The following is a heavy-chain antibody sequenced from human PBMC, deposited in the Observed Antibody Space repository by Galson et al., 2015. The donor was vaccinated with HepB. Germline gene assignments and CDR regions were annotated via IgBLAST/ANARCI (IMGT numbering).Heavy chain of an antibody. Sequence: SVKVSCKASGYTFTGYYMHWVRQAPGQGLEWMGWINPNSGGTNYAQKFQGWVTMTRDTSISTAYMELSRLRSDDTAVYYCARGRRCSSTSCFHPYYYYGMDVWGQGTTVTVSS. CDR1: GYTFTGYY. D-gene: IGHD2-2*01. J-gene: IGHJ6*02. CDR3: ARGRRCSSTSCFHPYYYYGMDV. V-gene: IGHV1-2*04. CDR2: INPNSGGT.